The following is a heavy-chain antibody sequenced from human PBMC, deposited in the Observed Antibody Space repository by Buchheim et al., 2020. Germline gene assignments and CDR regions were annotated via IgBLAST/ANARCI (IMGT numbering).Heavy chain of an antibody. CDR2: INSDGSST. CDR3: ARGGTVAYWYFDL. Sequence: EVQLVESGGTLVQPGGSLRLSCAASGFTFSSYWMYWVRQAPGKGLVWVSRINSDGSSTSYADSVKGRFTIPRHNAKNTLYLQMNSLRAEDTAVYYCARGGTVAYWYFDLWGRGTL. D-gene: IGHD1-26*01. V-gene: IGHV3-74*01. J-gene: IGHJ2*01. CDR1: GFTFSSYW.